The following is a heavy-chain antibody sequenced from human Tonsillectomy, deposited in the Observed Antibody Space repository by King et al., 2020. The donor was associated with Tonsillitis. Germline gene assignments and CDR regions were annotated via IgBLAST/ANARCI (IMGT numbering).Heavy chain of an antibody. V-gene: IGHV3-74*01. CDR3: AREYYGSGWGYYFDS. CDR1: GFPFSSYW. J-gene: IGHJ4*02. CDR2: INSDGSST. Sequence: VQLVESGGGLVQPGGSLRLSCAASGFPFSSYWMHWVRHAPGKGLVWVSRINSDGSSTSYADSVKGRFTISRDNAKNTLYLQMNSLRAEDTAVYYCAREYYGSGWGYYFDSWGQGTLVTVSS. D-gene: IGHD3-10*01.